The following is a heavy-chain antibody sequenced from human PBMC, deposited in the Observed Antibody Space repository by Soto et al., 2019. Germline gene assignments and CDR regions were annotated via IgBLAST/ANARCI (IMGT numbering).Heavy chain of an antibody. D-gene: IGHD3-10*01. CDR2: ISGSGRDT. CDR3: AKDGDYHGSGSFLDY. J-gene: IGHJ4*02. CDR1: GFTFSNYV. Sequence: EVQLLESGGGLVQPGGSLRLSCAASGFTFSNYVMTWVRQRPGKGLEWVSTISGSGRDTYYADSVKGRFTISRDSPKNTLYLQINNLRAEDTAIYYCAKDGDYHGSGSFLDYWGQGTLVTVSS. V-gene: IGHV3-23*01.